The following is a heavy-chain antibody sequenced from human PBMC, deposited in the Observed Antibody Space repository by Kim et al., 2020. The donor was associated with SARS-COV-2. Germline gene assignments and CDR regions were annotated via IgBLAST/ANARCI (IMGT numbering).Heavy chain of an antibody. J-gene: IGHJ4*02. CDR2: INVDGSEK. CDR1: GFTFSTYW. CDR3: AGGRALDY. Sequence: GGSLRLSCAASGFTFSTYWMSWVRQAPGKGLEWVAHINVDGSEKYYEDSVKGRFTISRDNAKSSLYLQMNSLRADDTALYYCAGGRALDYWGQGTLVTVSS. V-gene: IGHV3-7*04.